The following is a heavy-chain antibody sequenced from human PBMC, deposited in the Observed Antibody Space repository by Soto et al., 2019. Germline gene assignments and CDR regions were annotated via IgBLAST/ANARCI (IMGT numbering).Heavy chain of an antibody. J-gene: IGHJ6*02. CDR1: GGYISSGGYY. CDR2: IYYSGST. V-gene: IGHV4-31*03. D-gene: IGHD3-9*01. CDR3: ARAQTYYAILSGYSNPLHLDGMDV. Sequence: SETLSLTCTVSGGYISSGGYYWSWIRQHPGKGLEWIGYIYYSGSTYYNPSLKSRVTISVDTSKNQFSLKLSSVTAADTAVYYCARAQTYYAILSGYSNPLHLDGMDVLGQGTTVTVSS.